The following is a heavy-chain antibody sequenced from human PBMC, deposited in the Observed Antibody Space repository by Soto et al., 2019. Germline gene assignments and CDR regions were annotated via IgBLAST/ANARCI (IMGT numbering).Heavy chain of an antibody. J-gene: IGHJ4*02. CDR1: GGSISSGGYS. CDR2: IYHSGST. Sequence: SETLSLTCAVSGGSISSGGYSRSWIRQPPGKGLEWIGYIYHSGSTYYNPSLKSRVTISVDRSKNQFSLKLSSVTAADTAVYYCARRGYCTNGVCSYFDYWGQGTLVTVSS. V-gene: IGHV4-30-2*01. D-gene: IGHD2-8*01. CDR3: ARRGYCTNGVCSYFDY.